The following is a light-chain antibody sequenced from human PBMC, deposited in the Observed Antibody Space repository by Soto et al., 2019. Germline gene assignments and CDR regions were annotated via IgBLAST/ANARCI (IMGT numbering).Light chain of an antibody. CDR3: QQHGQWPIT. J-gene: IGKJ5*01. CDR1: QPISTY. V-gene: IGKV1-39*01. Sequence: IQMTQSPSSLSASVGDGVTITCRASQPISTYLNWFQQKPGKAPKLLIYAASTLQSGVPDRCSGSGSGTEFTLTISSLQPEDFATYYCQQHGQWPITFGQGTRLEIK. CDR2: AAS.